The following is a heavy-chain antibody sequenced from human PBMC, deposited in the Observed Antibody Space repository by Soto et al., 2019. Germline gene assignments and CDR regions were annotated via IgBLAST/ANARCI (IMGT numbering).Heavy chain of an antibody. CDR2: IYPSDSDT. CDR1: GYKFSNFW. J-gene: IGHJ6*02. CDR3: AKGLYVTSYGMDV. V-gene: IGHV5-51*01. D-gene: IGHD2-21*02. Sequence: HGESLKISCQGFGYKFSNFWIAWVRQMPGKGLEWMGIIYPSDSDTRYSPSFQGQVTISVDKSITTAYLQWSRLEASDTAIYYCAKGLYVTSYGMDVWGQGTTVTVSS.